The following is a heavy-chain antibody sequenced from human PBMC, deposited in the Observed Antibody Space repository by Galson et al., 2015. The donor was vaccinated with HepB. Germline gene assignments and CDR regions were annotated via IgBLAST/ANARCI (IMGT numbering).Heavy chain of an antibody. V-gene: IGHV1-69*02. Sequence: SVKVSCKASGVTFSSYTISWVRQAPGQGLEWMGRIIPILGIANYAQKFQGRVTITADKSTSTAYMELSSLRSEDTAVYYCARRYSSSGGLDIWGQGTMVTVSS. CDR1: GVTFSSYT. D-gene: IGHD6-13*01. CDR3: ARRYSSSGGLDI. J-gene: IGHJ3*02. CDR2: IIPILGIA.